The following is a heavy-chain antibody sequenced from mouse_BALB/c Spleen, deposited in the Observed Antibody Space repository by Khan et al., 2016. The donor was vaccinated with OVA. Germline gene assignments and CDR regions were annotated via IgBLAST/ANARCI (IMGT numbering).Heavy chain of an antibody. CDR2: INPYNAGT. J-gene: IGHJ3*01. CDR3: AREASSWDFSFPY. D-gene: IGHD4-1*01. CDR1: GYTFTNYV. V-gene: IGHV1S136*01. Sequence: EVQLQESGPELVEPGASVKMSCKASGYTFTNYVMHWVKQKPGQGLEWIGYINPYNAGTRYNEKFKGKATLPSDISSTTAYMELSSLTFEDSAVYYCAREASSWDFSFPYWGQGTLVTVSA.